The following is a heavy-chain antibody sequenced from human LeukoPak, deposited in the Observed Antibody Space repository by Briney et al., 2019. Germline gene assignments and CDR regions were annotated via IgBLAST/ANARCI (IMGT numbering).Heavy chain of an antibody. D-gene: IGHD6-13*01. CDR3: GAIAAGGSSGCFDY. Sequence: SETLSLTSAVSGGSITVDNTGCIPQPPGKGLEWIGYIYYSGSTNYNPSLKSRVTISVDTSKNQFSLQLSSVTAADTAVYYCGAIAAGGSSGCFDYWGQGTLVTVSS. CDR1: GGSITVDN. J-gene: IGHJ4*02. V-gene: IGHV4-59*01. CDR2: IYYSGST.